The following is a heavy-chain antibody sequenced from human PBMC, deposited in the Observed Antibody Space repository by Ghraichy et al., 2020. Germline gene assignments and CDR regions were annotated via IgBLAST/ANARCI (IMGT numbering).Heavy chain of an antibody. V-gene: IGHV1-2*02. CDR1: GYTFTGYY. D-gene: IGHD1-14*01. J-gene: IGHJ5*02. Sequence: ASVKVSCKASGYTFTGYYMHWVRRAPGQGLEWMGWINPNSGGTNYAQKFQGRVTMTRDTSISTAYMELSRLRSDDTAVYYCAREGRISRHWFDPWGQGTLVTVSS. CDR2: INPNSGGT. CDR3: AREGRISRHWFDP.